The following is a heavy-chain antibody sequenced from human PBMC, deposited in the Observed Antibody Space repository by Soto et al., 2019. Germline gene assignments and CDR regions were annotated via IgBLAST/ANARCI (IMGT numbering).Heavy chain of an antibody. D-gene: IGHD3-16*01. J-gene: IGHJ5*01. CDR2: IYFSGGT. V-gene: IGHV4-31*03. Sequence: QVQLQESGPGLVKPSQTLSLTCTVSGGSVNSGGYYWSWVRQHPGKGLECIGHIYFSGGTSYTPSLQSRISISLDTSKNQFSLKVTSVTAADTAVYSCARYVAWGKFDSWGQGTLVAVTS. CDR1: GGSVNSGGYY. CDR3: ARYVAWGKFDS.